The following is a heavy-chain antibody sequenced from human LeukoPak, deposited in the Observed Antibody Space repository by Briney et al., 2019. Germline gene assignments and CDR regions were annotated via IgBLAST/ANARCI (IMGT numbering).Heavy chain of an antibody. CDR1: GFTFSSYW. V-gene: IGHV3-7*01. CDR3: ARVSSGWYSDY. D-gene: IGHD6-19*01. CDR2: IKQGGSNK. J-gene: IGHJ4*02. Sequence: GGSLRLSCAASGFTFSSYWMSWVRQAPGKGLEWVANIKQGGSNKYYADSVKGRFTISRDNSKNTLYLQMNSLRAEDTAVYYCARVSSGWYSDYWGQGTLVTVSS.